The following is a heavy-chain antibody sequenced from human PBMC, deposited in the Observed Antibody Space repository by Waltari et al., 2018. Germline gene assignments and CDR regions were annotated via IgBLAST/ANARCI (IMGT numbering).Heavy chain of an antibody. D-gene: IGHD5-18*01. CDR2: ISSSGSTI. Sequence: EVQLVESGGGLVQPGGSLRLSCAASGFTFSSYEMNWVRQAPGKGLEWVSDISSSGSTIYEADSVKGRFTISRDNAKNSLYLQMNSLRAEDTAVYYCAREDTALLGETVDYYGMDVWGQGTTVTVSS. CDR1: GFTFSSYE. J-gene: IGHJ6*02. V-gene: IGHV3-48*03. CDR3: AREDTALLGETVDYYGMDV.